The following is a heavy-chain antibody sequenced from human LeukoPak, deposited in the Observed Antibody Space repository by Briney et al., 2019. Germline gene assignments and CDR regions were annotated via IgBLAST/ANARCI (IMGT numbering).Heavy chain of an antibody. CDR2: IWYDGGNK. D-gene: IGHD1-26*01. J-gene: IGHJ5*02. CDR1: GFTFSSYG. V-gene: IGHV3-33*01. Sequence: PGGSLRLSCTASGFTFSSYGMHWVRQAPGKGLEGVAVIWYDGGNKYYADSVKGRFTISRDNSKNTLDLQMNSLRAEDTAVYYCARDRGSYRNFDWFDPWGQGTLVTVSS. CDR3: ARDRGSYRNFDWFDP.